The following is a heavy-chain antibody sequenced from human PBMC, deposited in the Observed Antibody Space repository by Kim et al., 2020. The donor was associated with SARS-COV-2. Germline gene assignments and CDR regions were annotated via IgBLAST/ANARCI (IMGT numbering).Heavy chain of an antibody. V-gene: IGHV4-34*01. D-gene: IGHD4-17*01. CDR3: ARGHGEVGSYWYFDL. J-gene: IGHJ2*01. CDR1: GGSFSGYY. CDR2: INHSGST. Sequence: SETLSLTCAVYGGSFSGYYWSWIRQPPGKGLEWIGEINHSGSTNYNPSLKSRVTISVDTSKNQFSLKLSSVTTADTAVYYCARGHGEVGSYWYFDLWGRGTLVTVSS.